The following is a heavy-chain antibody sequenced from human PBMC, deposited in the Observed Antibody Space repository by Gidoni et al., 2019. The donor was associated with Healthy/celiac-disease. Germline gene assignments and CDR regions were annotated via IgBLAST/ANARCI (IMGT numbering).Heavy chain of an antibody. Sequence: LEWVAVIWYDGSNKYYADSVKGRFTISRDNSKNTLYLQMNSLRAEDTAVYYCARDLGPPVVPAAMGAFDIWGQGTMVTVSS. D-gene: IGHD2-2*01. CDR2: IWYDGSNK. J-gene: IGHJ3*02. V-gene: IGHV3-33*01. CDR3: ARDLGPPVVPAAMGAFDI.